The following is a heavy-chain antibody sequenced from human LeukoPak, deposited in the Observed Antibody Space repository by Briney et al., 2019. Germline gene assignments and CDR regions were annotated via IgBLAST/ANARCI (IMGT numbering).Heavy chain of an antibody. CDR1: GYRFAGYY. CDR2: INPSGGST. V-gene: IGHV1-46*01. J-gene: IGHJ4*02. CDR3: ARVRRYCSGGSCYPAHFDY. Sequence: ASVKVSCKSSGYRFAGYYMHWVRQAPGQGLEWMGIINPSGGSTSYAQKFQGRVTMTRDTSTSTVYMELSSLRSEDTAVYYCARVRRYCSGGSCYPAHFDYWGQGTLVTVSS. D-gene: IGHD2-15*01.